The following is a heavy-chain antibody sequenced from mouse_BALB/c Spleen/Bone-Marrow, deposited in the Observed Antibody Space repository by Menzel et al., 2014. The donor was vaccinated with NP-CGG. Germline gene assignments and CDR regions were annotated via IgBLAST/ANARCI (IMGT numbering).Heavy chain of an antibody. V-gene: IGHV5-9-2*01. D-gene: IGHD2-2*01. CDR3: ARNYYGYDGYFDY. CDR1: GFTFSSNG. CDR2: ISGGGNYT. Sequence: EVMLVESGGGLVKPGGSLTLSCAASGFTFSSNGMSWVRQTPEKRLEWVATISGGGNYTYYPDSVKGRFTISRDNAKNNLYLQMSSLRSEDTALYYCARNYYGYDGYFDYWGQGTTLTVSS. J-gene: IGHJ2*01.